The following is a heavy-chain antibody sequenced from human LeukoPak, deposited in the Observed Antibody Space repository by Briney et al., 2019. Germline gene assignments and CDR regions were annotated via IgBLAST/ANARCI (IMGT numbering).Heavy chain of an antibody. Sequence: PGGSLRLSCAASGFTFSGSTMHWVRQASGQGLEWVGRIGCRANTYATVYATSVRGRFTISRDDSKNMAYLQMNSLKIEDTAMYYCIIVGPADVDYWGQGTLVIISS. CDR1: GFTFSGST. D-gene: IGHD2-2*01. V-gene: IGHV3-73*01. CDR2: IGCRANTYAT. CDR3: IIVGPADVDY. J-gene: IGHJ4*02.